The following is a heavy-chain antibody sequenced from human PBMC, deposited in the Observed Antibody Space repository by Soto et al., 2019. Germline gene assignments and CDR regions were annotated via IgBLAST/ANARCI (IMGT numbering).Heavy chain of an antibody. V-gene: IGHV3-49*04. J-gene: IGHJ4*02. CDR1: GFTFGDYA. D-gene: IGHD3-10*01. CDR2: IRSKAYGGTT. CDR3: TRDDWVAYSGSGRTQLFDY. Sequence: TGGSRRLSCTASGFTFGDYAMSWVRQAPGKGLEWVGFIRSKAYGGTTEYAASVKGRFTISRDDSKSNGYPQSNSPKNKHTATHYCTRDDWVAYSGSGRTQLFDYWGQGSMVTVSS.